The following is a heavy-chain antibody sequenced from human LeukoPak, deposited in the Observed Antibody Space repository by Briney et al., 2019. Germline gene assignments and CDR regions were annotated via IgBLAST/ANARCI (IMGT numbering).Heavy chain of an antibody. CDR2: IYYSGST. D-gene: IGHD3-9*01. Sequence: SETLSLTCTVSGGSISSSGYYWGWIRQPPGKGLEWIGSIYYSGSTNYNPSLKSRVTISVDTPKNQFSLKLNSVTAADTAVYPCARHLKYYDVLTTFDYWGQGTLVTVSS. V-gene: IGHV4-39*01. J-gene: IGHJ4*02. CDR3: ARHLKYYDVLTTFDY. CDR1: GGSISSSGYY.